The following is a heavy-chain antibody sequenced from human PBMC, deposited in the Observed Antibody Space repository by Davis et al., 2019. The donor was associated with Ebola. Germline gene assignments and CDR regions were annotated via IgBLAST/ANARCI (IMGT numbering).Heavy chain of an antibody. CDR3: ARELAVVYFDY. CDR2: ISSNSGHT. Sequence: GESLKISCAASGFTFSSYSMHWVRQAPGKGLEWVSSISSNSGHTYYADSVKGRFTISRDNAKNSLYLQMNSLRAEDTAVYYCARELAVVYFDYWGQGFLVTVSS. CDR1: GFTFSSYS. D-gene: IGHD6-19*01. V-gene: IGHV3-21*01. J-gene: IGHJ4*02.